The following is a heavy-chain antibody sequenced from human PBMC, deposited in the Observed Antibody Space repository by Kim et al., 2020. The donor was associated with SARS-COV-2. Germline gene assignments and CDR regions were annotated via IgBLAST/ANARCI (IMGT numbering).Heavy chain of an antibody. J-gene: IGHJ4*02. CDR3: ARAGGNFSDPGGYTFDF. CDR2: IYYSGST. V-gene: IGHV4-31*03. CDR1: GGSLTSGRYY. D-gene: IGHD3-10*01. Sequence: SETLSLTCTLSGGSLTSGRYYWSWVRQHPEKGLECIGYIYYSGSTYYKPSLRSRLIISLDTSKKQFSLKLSSMTAADTAVYYCARAGGNFSDPGGYTFDFWGPGTPVTVSS.